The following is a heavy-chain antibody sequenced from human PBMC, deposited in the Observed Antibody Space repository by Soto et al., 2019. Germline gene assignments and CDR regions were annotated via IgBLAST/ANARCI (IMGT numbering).Heavy chain of an antibody. Sequence: QVQLVQSGAEVKKPGASVKVSCKASGYTFTSYCITWVRQAPGQGLEWMGWINPYNGNTNYAQKLQGRVTMTTHTPTNTAYMAPMSLRSDDTAVNSSARDWFGIDYWGQGTLVTVSS. CDR1: GYTFTSYC. J-gene: IGHJ4*02. D-gene: IGHD3-16*01. CDR3: ARDWFGIDY. V-gene: IGHV1-18*01. CDR2: INPYNGNT.